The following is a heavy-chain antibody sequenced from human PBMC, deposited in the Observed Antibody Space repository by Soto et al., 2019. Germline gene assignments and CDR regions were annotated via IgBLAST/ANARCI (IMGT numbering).Heavy chain of an antibody. Sequence: QVQLQESGPGLVKPSGTLSLTCAVSGGSISSSNWWSWVRQPPGKGLEWIGEIYHSGSINYNPSLKSRVTISVDKSKNHFSMKLSSVTAADTAVYYCARGYCTNGVCYPFRIVPVFAFDIWGQGTMVTVSS. J-gene: IGHJ3*02. CDR3: ARGYCTNGVCYPFRIVPVFAFDI. D-gene: IGHD2-8*01. CDR2: IYHSGSI. CDR1: GGSISSSNW. V-gene: IGHV4-4*02.